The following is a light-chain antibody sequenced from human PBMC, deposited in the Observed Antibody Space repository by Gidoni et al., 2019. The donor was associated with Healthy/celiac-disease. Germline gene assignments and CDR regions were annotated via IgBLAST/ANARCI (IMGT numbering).Light chain of an antibody. J-gene: IGLJ3*02. CDR3: TSRDSSGNHRV. CDR1: SLRSYY. CDR2: GKN. Sequence: SSELTQEPALSVSLGQTVRITCQGDSLRSYYASWYQQKPGQAPILVIYGKNNRPSGIPDRFSGSISGNTSSLTITGAQAEDEADYYCTSRDSSGNHRVFGGGTKLTVL. V-gene: IGLV3-19*01.